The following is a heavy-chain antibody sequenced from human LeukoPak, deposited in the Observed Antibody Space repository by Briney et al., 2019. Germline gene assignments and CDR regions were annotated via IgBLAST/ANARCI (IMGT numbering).Heavy chain of an antibody. CDR3: ARGGSSGEWFSHLDY. J-gene: IGHJ4*02. D-gene: IGHD3-3*01. Sequence: ASVKVSCKTSGYTFTTYGILWVRQAPGQGLEWMGWISGYNGNTNFARKLQGRVTMTTDTSTSTAYMELSRLRSDDTAVYYCARGGSSGEWFSHLDYWGQGTLVTVSS. CDR2: ISGYNGNT. V-gene: IGHV1-18*01. CDR1: GYTFTTYG.